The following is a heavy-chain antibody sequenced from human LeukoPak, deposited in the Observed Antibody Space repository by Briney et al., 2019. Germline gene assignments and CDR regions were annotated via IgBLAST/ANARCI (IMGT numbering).Heavy chain of an antibody. CDR1: GGSISSSSYY. V-gene: IGHV4-39*07. J-gene: IGHJ4*02. CDR3: ARDFPEGNGAITMLRGVRLHRRTYFDY. D-gene: IGHD3-10*01. CDR2: IYYTGST. Sequence: SETLSLTCTVSGGSISSSSYYWGWIRQSPGKGLEWIGSIYYTGSTYYNPSLKSRVTISLDTSKNQFSLKLTSVTAADTAVYYCARDFPEGNGAITMLRGVRLHRRTYFDYWGQGTLVTVSS.